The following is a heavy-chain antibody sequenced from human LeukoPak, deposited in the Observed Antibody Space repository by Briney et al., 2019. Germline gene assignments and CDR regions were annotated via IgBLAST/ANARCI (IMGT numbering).Heavy chain of an antibody. D-gene: IGHD5-18*01. V-gene: IGHV3-66*01. CDR3: ARDVGYSYGYYAFDI. J-gene: IGHJ3*02. CDR2: IYSGGST. Sequence: GGSLRLSCAASEFSVGSNYMTWVRQAPGKGLEWVSLIYSGGSTYYADSVKGRFTISRDNSKNTLYLQMGSLRAEDMAVYYCARDVGYSYGYYAFDIWGQGTMVTVSS. CDR1: EFSVGSNY.